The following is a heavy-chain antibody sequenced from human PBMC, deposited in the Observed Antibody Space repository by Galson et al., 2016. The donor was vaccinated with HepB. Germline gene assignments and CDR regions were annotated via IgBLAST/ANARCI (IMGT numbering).Heavy chain of an antibody. J-gene: IGHJ5*01. CDR3: PRGAYCSGGTCSNRFDS. V-gene: IGHV3-11*01. Sequence: SLRLSCAASGFTFRAYYMTWIRQAPGKGLEWITHISSSGDRTRYSASVKGRFTISRDNAKNTLDLQMMSLRAEDTAVYYGPRGAYCSGGTCSNRFDSWGQGVLVTVSS. CDR2: ISSSGDRT. D-gene: IGHD2-15*01. CDR1: GFTFRAYY.